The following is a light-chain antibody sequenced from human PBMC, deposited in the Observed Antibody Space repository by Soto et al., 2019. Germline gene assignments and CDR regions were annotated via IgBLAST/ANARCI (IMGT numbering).Light chain of an antibody. J-gene: IGKJ1*01. Sequence: DLQMTQSASTLSGSVGDRVTLPWLASQTISSWLAWYQQKQGKAPKLLIYKASTLKSGVPSRFSGSGYGTEVNLTLSSLQPADFATYYCQHYNSYSEAFGQGTKVDIK. CDR1: QTISSW. V-gene: IGKV1-5*03. CDR2: KAS. CDR3: QHYNSYSEA.